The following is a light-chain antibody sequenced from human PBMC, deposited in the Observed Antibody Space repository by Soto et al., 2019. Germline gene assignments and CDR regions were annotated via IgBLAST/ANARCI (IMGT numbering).Light chain of an antibody. CDR1: QNIYTY. J-gene: IGKJ2*01. Sequence: DIQMTQSPTSLSASVGGRVTITCRASQNIYTYLNWYQHNPGEAPKLLIYAASHLQSGVPSRFSGSGSGTDFTLTITGLRPEDFTTYYCQQYNSYPYTFGQGTKLEIK. V-gene: IGKV1-39*01. CDR3: QQYNSYPYT. CDR2: AAS.